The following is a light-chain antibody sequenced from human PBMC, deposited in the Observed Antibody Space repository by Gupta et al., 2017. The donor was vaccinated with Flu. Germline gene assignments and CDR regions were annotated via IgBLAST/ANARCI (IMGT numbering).Light chain of an antibody. CDR2: DAS. V-gene: IGKV1-33*01. CDR1: RDISIY. Sequence: DIQMTQSPPSLSASVGDRVTITCQASRDISIYLSWYQQKTGRAPKLLIYDASKVETGVPSRFSGSGSGTDFTFTISSRQPEDIATYYCQQEYNPSLTFGQGTRLDIK. CDR3: QQEYNPSLT. J-gene: IGKJ5*01.